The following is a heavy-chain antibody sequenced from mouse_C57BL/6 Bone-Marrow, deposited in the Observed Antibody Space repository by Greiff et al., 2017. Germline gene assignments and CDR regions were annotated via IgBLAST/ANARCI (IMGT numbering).Heavy chain of an antibody. V-gene: IGHV1-26*01. D-gene: IGHD1-1*01. CDR1: GYTFTDYY. CDR3: ARRYGSSCFDY. Sequence: EVQLQQSGPELVKPGASVKISCKASGYTFTDYYMNWVKQSHGKSLEWIGDINPNNGGTSYNQKFKGKATLTVDKSSSTAYMELRSLTSEDSAVYYCARRYGSSCFDYWGQGTTLTVSS. CDR2: INPNNGGT. J-gene: IGHJ2*01.